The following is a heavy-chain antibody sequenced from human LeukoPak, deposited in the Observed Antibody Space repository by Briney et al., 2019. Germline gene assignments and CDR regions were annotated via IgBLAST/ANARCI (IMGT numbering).Heavy chain of an antibody. CDR1: GGSFSGYY. D-gene: IGHD3-10*01. V-gene: IGHV4-34*01. J-gene: IGHJ5*02. CDR3: ARKGARYYGSGSYYKSQALNWFDP. Sequence: SETLSPTCAVYGGSFSGYYWSWIRQPPGKGLEWIGEINHSGSTNYNPSLKSRVTISVDTSKNQFSLKLSSVTAADTAVYYCARKGARYYGSGSYYKSQALNWFDPWGQGTLVTVSS. CDR2: INHSGST.